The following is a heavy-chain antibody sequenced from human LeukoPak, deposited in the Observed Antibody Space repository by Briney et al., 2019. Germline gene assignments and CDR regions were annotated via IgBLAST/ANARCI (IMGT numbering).Heavy chain of an antibody. Sequence: GRSLRLSCAASGFTFSSYSMNWVRQAPGKGLEWVSYISSSSSTIYYADSVKGRFTISRDNAKNSLYLQMNSLRAEDTAVYYCARDVGQLLDDALDIWGQGTMVTVSS. CDR2: ISSSSSTI. CDR1: GFTFSSYS. D-gene: IGHD2-2*01. CDR3: ARDVGQLLDDALDI. V-gene: IGHV3-48*01. J-gene: IGHJ3*02.